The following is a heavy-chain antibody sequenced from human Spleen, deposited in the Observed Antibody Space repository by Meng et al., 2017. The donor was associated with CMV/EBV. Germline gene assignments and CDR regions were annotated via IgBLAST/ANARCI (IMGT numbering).Heavy chain of an antibody. CDR3: VRDNSGVDY. Sequence: LSCAASGFTFSSCAMHWVRQAPGKGLVWVSHIFNDRSRTTYADSVKGRFTISRDNAKNTVYLQMNSLRVEDTGIYYCVRDNSGVDYWGQGTLVTVSS. J-gene: IGHJ4*02. D-gene: IGHD1-14*01. CDR1: GFTFSSCA. CDR2: IFNDRSRT. V-gene: IGHV3-74*01.